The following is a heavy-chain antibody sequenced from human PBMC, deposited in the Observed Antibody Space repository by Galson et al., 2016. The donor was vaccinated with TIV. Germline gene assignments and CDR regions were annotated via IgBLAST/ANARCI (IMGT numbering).Heavy chain of an antibody. CDR1: GHTFTSYD. CDR3: AQLVRKCGMTRCYGDHVDY. D-gene: IGHD2-2*01. V-gene: IGHV1-8*01. CDR2: MNPNSGNT. Sequence: SVKVSCKASGHTFTSYDMNWVRQAPGQGLEWMGWMNPNSGNTGYTQKFKGRVTMTRDTSVSTAYTELTNLRSEDTAVYFCAQLVRKCGMTRCYGDHVDYWGQGTLVTVSS. J-gene: IGHJ4*02.